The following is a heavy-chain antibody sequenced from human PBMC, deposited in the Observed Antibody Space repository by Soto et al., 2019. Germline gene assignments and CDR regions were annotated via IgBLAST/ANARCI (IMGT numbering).Heavy chain of an antibody. CDR3: ARRGQWLELLPPYYFDS. CDR1: GGSFSGYY. CDR2: ISHSGTT. J-gene: IGHJ4*02. V-gene: IGHV4-34*01. Sequence: SETLSLTCAVYGGSFSGYYWNWIRQSPGKGLEWIGEISHSGTTNYNPSLESRVTISVDTSKNQFSLKLNSVTAADTAVYYCARRGQWLELLPPYYFDSWSQGTLVTVSS. D-gene: IGHD6-19*01.